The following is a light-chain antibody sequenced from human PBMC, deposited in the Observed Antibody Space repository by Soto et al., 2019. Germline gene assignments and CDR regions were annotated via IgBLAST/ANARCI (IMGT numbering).Light chain of an antibody. J-gene: IGKJ1*01. Sequence: DIQMTQSPSTLSASVGDRVTITCRASQSISSWLAWYQQKPGKAPKLLIYDASSLGSGVPSRFSGSGSGTEFTLTISSLQPDDFATYYCQQYNSYPWTFGQGTKV. CDR2: DAS. CDR3: QQYNSYPWT. CDR1: QSISSW. V-gene: IGKV1-5*01.